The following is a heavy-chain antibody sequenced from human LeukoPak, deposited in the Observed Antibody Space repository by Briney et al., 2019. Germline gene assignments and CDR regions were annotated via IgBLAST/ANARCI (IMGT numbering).Heavy chain of an antibody. D-gene: IGHD5-12*01. CDR3: ARAEGDSIVATTYYFDY. J-gene: IGHJ4*02. CDR1: GGSISSGGYY. Sequence: SETLSLTCTVSGGSISSGGYYWSWIRQHPGKGLEWIGYIYYSGSTYYNPSLKSRVTISVDTSKNQFSLKLSSVTAADTAVYYCARAEGDSIVATTYYFDYWGLGTLVTVSS. V-gene: IGHV4-31*03. CDR2: IYYSGST.